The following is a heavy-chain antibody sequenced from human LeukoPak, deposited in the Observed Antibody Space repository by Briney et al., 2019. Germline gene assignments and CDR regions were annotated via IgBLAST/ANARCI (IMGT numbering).Heavy chain of an antibody. Sequence: SETLSLTCAVYGGSFSGYYWSWIRQPPGKGLEWIGEINHSGSTNYNPSLKSRVTISVDTSKNQFSLKLSSVTAADTAVYYCARERYFDWSYYYYMDVWGKGTTVTISS. D-gene: IGHD3-9*01. CDR3: ARERYFDWSYYYYMDV. CDR2: INHSGST. J-gene: IGHJ6*03. CDR1: GGSFSGYY. V-gene: IGHV4-34*01.